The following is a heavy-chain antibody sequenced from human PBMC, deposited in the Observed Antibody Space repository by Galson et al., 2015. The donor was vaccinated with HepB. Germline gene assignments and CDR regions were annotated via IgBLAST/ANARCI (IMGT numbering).Heavy chain of an antibody. V-gene: IGHV1-18*01. J-gene: IGHJ4*02. CDR1: GYSFTNYG. CDR3: AREEGVAVGTDTLDF. D-gene: IGHD6-13*01. Sequence: SVKVSCKASGYSFTNYGITWVRQAPGQGLEWMGWISPYNGNTNYAQNLQGRVTMTADTSTTTAFMELRGLKSDDTAVYYCAREEGVAVGTDTLDFWGQGTLSPSPQ. CDR2: ISPYNGNT.